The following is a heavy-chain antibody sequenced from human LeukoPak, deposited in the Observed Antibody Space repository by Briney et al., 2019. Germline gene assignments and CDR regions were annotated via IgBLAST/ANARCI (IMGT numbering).Heavy chain of an antibody. CDR2: VYYSGST. D-gene: IGHD4-17*01. CDR3: AREPSTFGDYQNWFDP. CDR1: GGSITSSY. Sequence: SETLSLTCTVSGGSITSSYWSWIRQPPGKGREWIGEVYYSGSTKENPSLKSRLTISADTSKNQFSLKLSSVTAADTAVYFCAREPSTFGDYQNWFDPWGQGTLVTVSS. V-gene: IGHV4-59*01. J-gene: IGHJ5*02.